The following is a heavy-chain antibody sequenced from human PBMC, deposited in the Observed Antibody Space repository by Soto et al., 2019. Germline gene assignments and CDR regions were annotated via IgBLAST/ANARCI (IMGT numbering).Heavy chain of an antibody. J-gene: IGHJ5*02. CDR1: GFTVSTNY. CDR3: ARVGYSSGWYRS. Sequence: GGSLRLSCAASGFTVSTNYMTWVRQAPGKGLEWVSDIYSGGSTYYADSVKGRFTISRDNSKNTLYLQMNSLRVEDTAIYYCARVGYSSGWYRSWGQGTLVTVSS. D-gene: IGHD6-19*01. V-gene: IGHV3-66*01. CDR2: IYSGGST.